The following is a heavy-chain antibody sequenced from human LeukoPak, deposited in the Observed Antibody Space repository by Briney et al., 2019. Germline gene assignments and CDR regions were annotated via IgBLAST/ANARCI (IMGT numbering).Heavy chain of an antibody. CDR1: GYTFTSYG. D-gene: IGHD5-24*01. CDR3: ARVSPVVEMATITYSY. Sequence: ASVKVSCKASGYTFTSYGISWVRQAPGQGLEWMGWISAYNGNTNYAQKFQGRVTMTRDTSISTAYMELSRLRSDDTAVYYCARVSPVVEMATITYSYWGQGTLVTVSS. V-gene: IGHV1-18*01. CDR2: ISAYNGNT. J-gene: IGHJ4*02.